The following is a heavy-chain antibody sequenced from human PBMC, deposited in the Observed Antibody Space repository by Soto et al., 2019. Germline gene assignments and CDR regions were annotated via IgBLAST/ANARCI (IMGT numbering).Heavy chain of an antibody. CDR1: GGSISSSSYY. D-gene: IGHD2-2*01. CDR3: ARGNVVVPAAIPWFDP. V-gene: IGHV4-39*01. J-gene: IGHJ5*02. CDR2: IYYSGST. Sequence: SSETLSLTCTVSGGSISSSSYYWGWIRQPPGKGLEWIGSIYYSGSTYYNPSLKSRVTISVDTSKNQFSLKLSSVTAADTAVYYCARGNVVVPAAIPWFDPWGQGTMGNV.